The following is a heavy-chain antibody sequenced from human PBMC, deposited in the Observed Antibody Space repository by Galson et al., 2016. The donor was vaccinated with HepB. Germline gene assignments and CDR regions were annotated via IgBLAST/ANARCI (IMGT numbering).Heavy chain of an antibody. V-gene: IGHV4-59*01. CDR3: AGGGQWLGDHI. D-gene: IGHD3-10*01. CDR2: VYYSGTT. Sequence: SETLSLTCVVSGGSLSTYYWSWIRQPPGKGLEWIGYVYYSGTTNYNPSLKSRLTISLDTSKNQFSLKLSSVTAADTAVYFCAGGGQWLGDHIWGQGTLGTVSS. J-gene: IGHJ4*02. CDR1: GGSLSTYY.